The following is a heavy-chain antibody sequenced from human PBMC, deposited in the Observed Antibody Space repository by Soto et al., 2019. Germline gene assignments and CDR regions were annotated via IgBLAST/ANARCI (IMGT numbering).Heavy chain of an antibody. V-gene: IGHV6-1*01. CDR1: GGRVCSTRAA. CDR3: ASSRPFYGSGSYYRPNSDY. D-gene: IGHD3-10*01. J-gene: IGHJ4*02. CDR2: TYYRSKWYN. Sequence: QTVPRTGASCGGRVCSTRAAWNYIRKSPSRGLEWLGRTYYRSKWYNDYAVSVKSRITINPDTSKNPFSLKLSSVTAADTAVYYCASSRPFYGSGSYYRPNSDYWGQGT.